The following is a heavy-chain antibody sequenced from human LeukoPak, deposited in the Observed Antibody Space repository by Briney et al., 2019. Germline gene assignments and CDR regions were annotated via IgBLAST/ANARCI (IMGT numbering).Heavy chain of an antibody. CDR2: INSDGSST. CDR3: ARGGLAWGIVVVPLGY. J-gene: IGHJ4*02. D-gene: IGHD2-2*01. CDR1: GFTFSSYW. V-gene: IGHV3-74*01. Sequence: GGSLRLSCAASGFTFSSYWMHWVRQAPGKGLVWVSRINSDGSSTSYADSVKGRFTISRDNAKNTLYLQMNSLRAEDTAVYYCARGGLAWGIVVVPLGYWGQGTLVTVSS.